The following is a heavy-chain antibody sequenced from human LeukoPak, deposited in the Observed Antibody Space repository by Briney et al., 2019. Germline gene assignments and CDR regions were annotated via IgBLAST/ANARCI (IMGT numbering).Heavy chain of an antibody. J-gene: IGHJ4*02. V-gene: IGHV4-34*01. CDR3: ARPPYGGYGDY. D-gene: IGHD5-12*01. CDR1: GGSFSGYY. CDR2: INHSGST. Sequence: SETLSLTCAVYGGSFSGYYWSWIRQPPGKGLEWIGEINHSGSTNYNPSLKSRVTISVDTSKNQFSLKLSSVTAADTAVYYCARPPYGGYGDYWGQGTLVTVPS.